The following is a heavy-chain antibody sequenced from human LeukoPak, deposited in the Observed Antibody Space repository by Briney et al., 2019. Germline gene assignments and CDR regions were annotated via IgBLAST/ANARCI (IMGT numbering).Heavy chain of an antibody. Sequence: SETLSLTCAVYGGSFSGYYWSWIRQPPGKGLEWIGEINHSGSTNYNPSLKSRVTISVDTSKNQFSLKLSSVTAADTAVYYCARGSPLRPLYYYDSSGYFQHWGQGTLVTVSS. D-gene: IGHD3-22*01. V-gene: IGHV4-34*01. J-gene: IGHJ1*01. CDR3: ARGSPLRPLYYYDSSGYFQH. CDR2: INHSGST. CDR1: GGSFSGYY.